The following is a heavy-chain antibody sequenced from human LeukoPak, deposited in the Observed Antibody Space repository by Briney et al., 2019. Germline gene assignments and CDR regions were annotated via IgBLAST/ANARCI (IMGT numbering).Heavy chain of an antibody. CDR3: TTDLQTTVTTADY. J-gene: IGHJ4*02. CDR2: IKSKSDGETT. D-gene: IGHD4-11*01. Sequence: PGGSLRLSCVVSGFAFRNAWMSWVRQAPGKGLEWVGRIKSKSDGETTDYAAPVKGRFTMSRDDLKNMLYLQMNSLTTEDTAVYYCTTDLQTTVTTADYWGQGTLVTVSS. CDR1: GFAFRNAW. V-gene: IGHV3-15*01.